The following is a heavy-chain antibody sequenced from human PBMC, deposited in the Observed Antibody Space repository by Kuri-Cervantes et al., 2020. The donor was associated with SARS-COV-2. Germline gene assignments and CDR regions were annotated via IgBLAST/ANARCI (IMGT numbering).Heavy chain of an antibody. Sequence: GESLKISCATSGFTFSGCAMSWVRQAPGKGLEWVSAISAAGGTTYYADSVKGRFTMSRDNSENTLYLQMNSLRAEDTAVYYCARARGASYYFDYWGQGTLVTVSS. CDR1: GFTFSGCA. CDR2: ISAAGGTT. V-gene: IGHV3-23*01. J-gene: IGHJ4*02. D-gene: IGHD4/OR15-4a*01. CDR3: ARARGASYYFDY.